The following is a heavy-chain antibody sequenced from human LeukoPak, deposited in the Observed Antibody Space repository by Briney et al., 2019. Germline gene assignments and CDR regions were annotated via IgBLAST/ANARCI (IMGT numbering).Heavy chain of an antibody. CDR3: ARGVEPLAANTLAY. V-gene: IGHV3-53*01. Sequence: PGGSLRLSYAASGFTVITNDMTWVRQAPGKGLEWVSVLYSDGNKKYADSVQGRFTISRDNSKNTLYLEMNSLSPDDTAVYYCARGVEPLAANTLAYWGQGTLVTVSS. CDR1: GFTVITND. D-gene: IGHD1-14*01. J-gene: IGHJ4*02. CDR2: LYSDGNK.